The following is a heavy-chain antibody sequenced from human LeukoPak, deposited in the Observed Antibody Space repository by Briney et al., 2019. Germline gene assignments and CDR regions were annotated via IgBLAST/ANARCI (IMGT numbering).Heavy chain of an antibody. V-gene: IGHV3-21*01. D-gene: IGHD6-19*01. CDR1: GFTFTSYT. J-gene: IGHJ5*02. CDR3: VRDGSGWYNWFDP. Sequence: GGSLRLSCTASGFTFTSYTMNWVRQAPGKGLEWVSSISSSTGYIYYTDSVEGRFTISRDNAKNSVYLQMNSLRVEDTAVYFCVRDGSGWYNWFDPWGQGTLVTVSS. CDR2: ISSSTGYI.